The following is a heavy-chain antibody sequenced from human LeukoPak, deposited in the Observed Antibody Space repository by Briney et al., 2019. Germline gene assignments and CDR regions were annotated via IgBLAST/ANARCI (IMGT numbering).Heavy chain of an antibody. D-gene: IGHD4-17*01. V-gene: IGHV5-51*01. J-gene: IGHJ4*02. CDR1: GSSFTGYW. Sequence: GGSLQISCQDSGSSFTGYWIGGVRQVPGKGREWMGIIYPGDSDTKNSPSFEGQVTISANKDSRTTCLQWSSLKASDTAMYYCARPMTTVTTRDYRGQGTLVTVSS. CDR3: ARPMTTVTTRDY. CDR2: IYPGDSDT.